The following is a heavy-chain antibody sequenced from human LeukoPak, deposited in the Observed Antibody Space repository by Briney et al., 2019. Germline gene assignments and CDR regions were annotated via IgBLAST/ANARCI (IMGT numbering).Heavy chain of an antibody. CDR3: ASQISRMVRGVIEDY. J-gene: IGHJ4*02. D-gene: IGHD3-10*01. V-gene: IGHV1-69*05. CDR1: GGTFSSYA. Sequence: GSSVKVSCKASGGTFSSYAISWVRQAPGQGLEWMGRIIPIFGTANYAQKFQGRVTITTDESTSTAYMELSSLRSEDTAVYYCASQISRMVRGVIEDYWGQGTLVTVSS. CDR2: IIPIFGTA.